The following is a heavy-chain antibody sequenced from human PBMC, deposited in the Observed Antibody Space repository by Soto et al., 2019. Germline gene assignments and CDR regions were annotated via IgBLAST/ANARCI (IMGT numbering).Heavy chain of an antibody. J-gene: IGHJ4*02. CDR2: IKSDGSIT. Sequence: EVQLVESGGGLVQPGGSLRLSCAASGFTFSSYWMHWVRQAPGKGLVWVSHIKSDGSITNYADSVKGRFTISRDNTKNTLSVQMDSLRADDTAVYYCAKDYVSGTYDYWGQGTLVTVSS. CDR3: AKDYVSGTYDY. D-gene: IGHD1-26*01. V-gene: IGHV3-74*01. CDR1: GFTFSSYW.